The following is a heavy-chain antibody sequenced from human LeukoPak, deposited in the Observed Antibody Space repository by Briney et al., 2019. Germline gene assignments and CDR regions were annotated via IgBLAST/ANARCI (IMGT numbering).Heavy chain of an antibody. D-gene: IGHD6-19*01. CDR3: ARCDQWLGFGMDV. CDR1: GYTFTSYG. CDR2: ISAYNGNT. J-gene: IGHJ6*02. Sequence: ASVKVSCKASGYTFTSYGISWVRQAPAQGLEGMGWISAYNGNTNYAQKLQGRVTITTDTSTSTAYMELRSLRSDDTAVYYCARCDQWLGFGMDVWGQGTTVTVSS. V-gene: IGHV1-18*01.